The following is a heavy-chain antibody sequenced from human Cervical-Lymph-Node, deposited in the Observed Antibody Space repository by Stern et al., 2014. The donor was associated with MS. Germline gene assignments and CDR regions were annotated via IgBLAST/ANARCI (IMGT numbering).Heavy chain of an antibody. J-gene: IGHJ6*02. CDR2: IYYSGST. V-gene: IGHV4-59*01. D-gene: IGHD3-3*01. CDR3: ARGTSGYQDYYYYYGMDV. CDR1: GGSISSYY. Sequence: QVQLQESGPGLVKPSETLSLTCPVSGGSISSYYWSWIRQPPGKGLEWIGYIYYSGSTNYNPSLKSRVTISVDTSKNQFSLKLSSVTAADTAVYYCARGTSGYQDYYYYYGMDVWGQGTTVTVSS.